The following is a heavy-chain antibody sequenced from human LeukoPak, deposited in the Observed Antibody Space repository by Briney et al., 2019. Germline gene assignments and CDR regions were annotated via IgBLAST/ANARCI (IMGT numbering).Heavy chain of an antibody. D-gene: IGHD3-16*01. CDR3: APRAWGGIDAFDI. J-gene: IGHJ3*02. CDR1: GGSISSYY. Sequence: SETLSLTCTVSGGSISSYYWSWIRQPPGKGLEWIGYIYYSGSTNYNPSLKSRVTISVDTSKNQFSLKLSSVTAADTAVYYCAPRAWGGIDAFDIWGQGTMVTVSS. CDR2: IYYSGST. V-gene: IGHV4-59*08.